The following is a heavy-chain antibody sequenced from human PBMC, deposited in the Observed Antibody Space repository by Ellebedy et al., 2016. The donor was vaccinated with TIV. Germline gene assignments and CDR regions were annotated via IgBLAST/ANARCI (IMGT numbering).Heavy chain of an antibody. J-gene: IGHJ6*02. CDR3: ATSLTPATYNYYGLDV. D-gene: IGHD6-25*01. Sequence: ASVKVSCKASGYIFTANYIHWVRQAPGQGLEWMGAINPIFGTPNFAQKFQGRVKITVDESTGTAYMELSSLRSEDTAVYYCATSLTPATYNYYGLDVWGQGTTVTVSS. V-gene: IGHV1-69*13. CDR1: GYIFTANY. CDR2: INPIFGTP.